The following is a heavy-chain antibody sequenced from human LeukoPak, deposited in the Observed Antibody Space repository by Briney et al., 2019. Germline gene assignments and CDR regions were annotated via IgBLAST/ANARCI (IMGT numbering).Heavy chain of an antibody. V-gene: IGHV3-53*01. D-gene: IGHD6-19*01. J-gene: IGHJ6*02. Sequence: TGGSLRLSCAASGFTVSSNYMSCVRQAPGKGLEWVSVIYSGGSTYYADSVKGRFTISRDNSKNTLYLQMNSLRAEDTAVYYCARDRSGGKTAVAHYYYGMDVWGQGTTVTVSS. CDR3: ARDRSGGKTAVAHYYYGMDV. CDR1: GFTVSSNY. CDR2: IYSGGST.